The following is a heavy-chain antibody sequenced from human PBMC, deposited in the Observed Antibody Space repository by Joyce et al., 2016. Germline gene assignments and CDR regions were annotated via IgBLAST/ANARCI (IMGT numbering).Heavy chain of an antibody. CDR3: ARVVHGDYVFDN. CDR2: VYITEDS. V-gene: IGHV4-39*07. Sequence: QLRLQESGPGLVKPSETLSLTCFVSGASITNNDFYWGWFRQPPEKGLEWIGNVYITEDSYYNPSLSSRVSISFDRSQSQFSLNLYSVTAADTAIYYCARVVHGDYVFDNWGQGTLVTVSS. J-gene: IGHJ4*02. CDR1: GASITNNDFY. D-gene: IGHD4-17*01.